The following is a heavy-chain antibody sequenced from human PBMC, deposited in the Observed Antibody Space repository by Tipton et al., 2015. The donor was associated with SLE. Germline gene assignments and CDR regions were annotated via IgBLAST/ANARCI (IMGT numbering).Heavy chain of an antibody. CDR1: GGSFSGYY. Sequence: TLSLTCAVYGGSFSGYYWSWIRQPPGKGLEWIGEINHSGSTSYNPSLKSRVTISVDTSKNQFSLKLSSVTAADTAVYYCARGRQNDYRGQGTLVTVSS. CDR3: ARGRQNDY. V-gene: IGHV4-34*01. CDR2: INHSGST. J-gene: IGHJ4*02.